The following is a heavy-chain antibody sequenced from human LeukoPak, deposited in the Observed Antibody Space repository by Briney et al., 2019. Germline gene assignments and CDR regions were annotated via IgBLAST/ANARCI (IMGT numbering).Heavy chain of an antibody. CDR3: VRHLRLRRIY. V-gene: IGHV4-39*01. CDR2: IYYSGST. D-gene: IGHD5/OR15-5a*01. CDR1: GGSISSSSYY. J-gene: IGHJ4*02. Sequence: SETLSLTCTVSGGSISSSSYYWGWIRQPPGKGLEWIGSIYYSGSTYYNPSLKSRVTISVDTSKTQFSLKLSSVTAADTAVYYCVRHLRLRRIYWGQGTLVTVSS.